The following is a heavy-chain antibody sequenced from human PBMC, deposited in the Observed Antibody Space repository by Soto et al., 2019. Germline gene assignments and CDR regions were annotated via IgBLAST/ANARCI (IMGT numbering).Heavy chain of an antibody. CDR3: ARERTSKGGMDV. Sequence: GGSLRLSCAASGFTFSNDWMNWVRQGPGKGLEWVSRIISGGSRVYYADFVKGRFTIAGDNAKKMLYLEMHSLTAEDTAVYYCARERTSKGGMDVWGQGTTVTVSS. CDR1: GFTFSNDW. V-gene: IGHV3-74*01. J-gene: IGHJ6*02. CDR2: IISGGSRV.